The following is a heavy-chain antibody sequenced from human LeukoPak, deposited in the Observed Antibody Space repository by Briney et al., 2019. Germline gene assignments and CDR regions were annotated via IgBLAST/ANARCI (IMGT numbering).Heavy chain of an antibody. CDR1: GFTVSGNY. Sequence: GGSLRLSCAVSGFTVSGNYMSWVRQAPGKGLEWVSLIYSGGTTYYADSVKGRFTISRDNSKNTLYLQMNSLRADDTAVYYCAMKAVPRPRLYDAFDFWGQGTVVTVSS. CDR2: IYSGGTT. J-gene: IGHJ3*01. V-gene: IGHV3-53*01. D-gene: IGHD2-2*02. CDR3: AMKAVPRPRLYDAFDF.